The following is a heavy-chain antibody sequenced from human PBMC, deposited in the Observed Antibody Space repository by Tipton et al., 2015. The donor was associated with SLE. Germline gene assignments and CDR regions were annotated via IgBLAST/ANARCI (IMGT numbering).Heavy chain of an antibody. CDR1: GGSFSGYY. J-gene: IGHJ3*02. CDR3: ARGLGVVVAVAFDI. V-gene: IGHV4-34*01. Sequence: TLSLTCAVYGGSFSGYYWSWIRQPPGKGLEWIGEINHSGSTNYNPSLKSRVTISVDTSKNQFSLKLSSVTAADTAVYYCARGLGVVVAVAFDIWGQGTMGTVSS. D-gene: IGHD2-15*01. CDR2: INHSGST.